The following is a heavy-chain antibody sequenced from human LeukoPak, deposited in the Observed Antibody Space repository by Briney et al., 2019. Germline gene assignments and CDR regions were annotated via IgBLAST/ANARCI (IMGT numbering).Heavy chain of an antibody. CDR3: ARSPTTVTTGHYYYYYMDV. J-gene: IGHJ6*03. Sequence: PSETLSLTCTVSGGSISSGDYYWSWIRQPPGKGLEWIGYIYYSGSTYYNPSLKSRVTISVDTSKNQFSLKLSSVTAADTAVYYCARSPTTVTTGHYYYYYMDVWGKGTTVTVSS. CDR1: GGSISSGDYY. CDR2: IYYSGST. V-gene: IGHV4-30-4*01. D-gene: IGHD4-11*01.